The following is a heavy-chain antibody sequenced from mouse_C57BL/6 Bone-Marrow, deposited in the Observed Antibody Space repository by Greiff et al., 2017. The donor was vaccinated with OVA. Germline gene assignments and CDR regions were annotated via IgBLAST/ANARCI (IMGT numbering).Heavy chain of an antibody. Sequence: EVKLQESGPGLVKPSQSLSLTCSVTGYSITSGYYWNWIRQFPGNKLEWMGYISYDGSNNYNPSLKNRISITRDTSKNQFFLKLNSVTTEDTATYYCASEGIYDYVLPFAYWGQGTLVTVSA. CDR2: ISYDGSN. V-gene: IGHV3-6*01. CDR1: GYSITSGYY. CDR3: ASEGIYDYVLPFAY. J-gene: IGHJ3*01. D-gene: IGHD2-4*01.